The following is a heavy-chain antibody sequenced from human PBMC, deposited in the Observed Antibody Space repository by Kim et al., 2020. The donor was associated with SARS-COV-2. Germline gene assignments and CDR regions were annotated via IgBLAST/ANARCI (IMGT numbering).Heavy chain of an antibody. J-gene: IGHJ3*02. CDR2: IYPGDSDT. V-gene: IGHV5-51*01. CDR3: ARSRAYRNGDAFDI. CDR1: GYSFSDFW. Sequence: GESLKISCKSSGYSFSDFWIGWVRQLPGKGLEWMGIIYPGDSDTRYSPSFQGQVTISADKSIGTAYLQWSSLKVSDTAMYYCARSRAYRNGDAFDIWGQG. D-gene: IGHD5-18*01.